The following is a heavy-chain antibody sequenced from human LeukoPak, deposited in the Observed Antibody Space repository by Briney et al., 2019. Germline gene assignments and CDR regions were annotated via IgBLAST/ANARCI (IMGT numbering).Heavy chain of an antibody. CDR3: ARDKIESEPRFDY. CDR2: INPNSGGT. Sequence: ASVKVSCKASGYTFTGYYMHWVRQAPGQGLEWMGWINPNSGGTNYAQKFQGRVTMTRDTSISTAYMELSRLRSDDTAVYYCARDKIESEPRFDYWGQGTLVTVSS. J-gene: IGHJ4*02. V-gene: IGHV1-2*02. CDR1: GYTFTGYY. D-gene: IGHD1-14*01.